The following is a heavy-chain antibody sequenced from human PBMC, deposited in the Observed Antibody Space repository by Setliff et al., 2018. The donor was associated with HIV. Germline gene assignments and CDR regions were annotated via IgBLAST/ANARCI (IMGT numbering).Heavy chain of an antibody. J-gene: IGHJ6*03. CDR2: INPSGGST. CDR3: AREGYDYVWGSYRSYYMDV. D-gene: IGHD3-16*02. CDR1: GYTFTSYY. V-gene: IGHV1-46*01. Sequence: GASVKVSCKASGYTFTSYYMQWVRQAPGQGLEWMGIINPSGGSTNYAQKFQGRVTMTRDTSTSTVYMELSSLRSEDTAVYYCAREGYDYVWGSYRSYYMDVWGKGTTGTVS.